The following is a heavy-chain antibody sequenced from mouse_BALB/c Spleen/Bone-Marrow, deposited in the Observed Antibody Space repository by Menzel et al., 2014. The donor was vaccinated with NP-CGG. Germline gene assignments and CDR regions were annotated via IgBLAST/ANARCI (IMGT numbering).Heavy chain of an antibody. D-gene: IGHD2-3*01. V-gene: IGHV1-54*01. CDR3: ARYDGYFDY. CDR2: INPGSGST. Sequence: QVQLQQPGAELVRPGTSVKVSCKASGYAFTDYLMEWLKQRPGQGLEWIGVINPGSGSTNYNEKFKDKATLTADKSSSTAYMRLSSLTSDDSAVYFCARYDGYFDYWGQGTNLTVSS. CDR1: GYAFTDYL. J-gene: IGHJ2*01.